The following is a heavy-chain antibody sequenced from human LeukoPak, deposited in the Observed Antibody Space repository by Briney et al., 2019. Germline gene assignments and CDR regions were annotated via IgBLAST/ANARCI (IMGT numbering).Heavy chain of an antibody. Sequence: PGGSLRLSCSASGFTFSSYAMHWVRQAPGKGLEYVSAISSNGGSTYYAGSLKGRLTISRDNSKNTLYLQMSSLRAEDTAVYYCVTYGSGSYSGYYWGQGMVAVSS. CDR2: ISSNGGST. J-gene: IGHJ4*02. D-gene: IGHD3-10*01. V-gene: IGHV3-64D*06. CDR1: GFTFSSYA. CDR3: VTYGSGSYSGYY.